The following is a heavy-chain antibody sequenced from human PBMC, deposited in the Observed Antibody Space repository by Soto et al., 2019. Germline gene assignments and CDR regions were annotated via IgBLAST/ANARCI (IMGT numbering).Heavy chain of an antibody. CDR1: GFTFTSSA. CDR3: AAVPIGNYYGSGSHFDY. Sequence: ASVKVSCKASGFTFTSSAMQWVRQARGQRLEWIGWIVVGSGNTNYAQKFQERVTITRDMSTSTAYMELSSLRSEDTAVYYCAAVPIGNYYGSGSHFDYWGQGTLVTVSS. CDR2: IVVGSGNT. J-gene: IGHJ4*02. D-gene: IGHD3-10*01. V-gene: IGHV1-58*02.